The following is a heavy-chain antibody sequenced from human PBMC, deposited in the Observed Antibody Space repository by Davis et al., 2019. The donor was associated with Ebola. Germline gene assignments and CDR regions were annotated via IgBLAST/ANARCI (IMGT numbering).Heavy chain of an antibody. V-gene: IGHV3-48*04. J-gene: IGHJ4*02. D-gene: IGHD4-11*01. Sequence: GESLKISCAASGFTFSSYSMNWVRQAPEKGLEWVSYISSGSSTMHYADSVKGRFTISRDNSKNTLYLQMNSLRPEDTAVYYCARDSDDYSFDYWGQGTLVTVSS. CDR1: GFTFSSYS. CDR2: ISSGSSTM. CDR3: ARDSDDYSFDY.